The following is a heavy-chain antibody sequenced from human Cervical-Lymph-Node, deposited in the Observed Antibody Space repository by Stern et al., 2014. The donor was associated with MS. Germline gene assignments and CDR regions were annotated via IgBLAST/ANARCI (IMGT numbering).Heavy chain of an antibody. J-gene: IGHJ5*02. D-gene: IGHD3-22*01. V-gene: IGHV4-39*01. CDR1: GGSISSSSYY. CDR2: IYYSGST. CDR3: ARWAYSSGWYNWFDP. Sequence: VQLVESGPGLVKPSETLSLTCTVSGGSISSSSYYWGWLRQPPGKGLEWIGSIYYSGSTYYNPALKSRVTISVDTSHNPFSMKLSSVPAADTAVYYCARWAYSSGWYNWFDPWGQGTLVTVSS.